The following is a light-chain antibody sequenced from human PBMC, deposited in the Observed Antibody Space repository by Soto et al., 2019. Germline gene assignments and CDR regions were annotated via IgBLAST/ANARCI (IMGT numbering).Light chain of an antibody. J-gene: IGLJ1*01. CDR3: QVWDSTRDHHV. Sequence: SYELTQPPSVSVAPGQTARIPCWGDNIGSKSVYWYQQKPGQAPVVVVYDGSDRPSGIPERFSGSNSGTTATLTISRVEAGDEADYFCQVWDSTRDHHVFRARNKVTXL. CDR1: NIGSKS. CDR2: DGS. V-gene: IGLV3-21*02.